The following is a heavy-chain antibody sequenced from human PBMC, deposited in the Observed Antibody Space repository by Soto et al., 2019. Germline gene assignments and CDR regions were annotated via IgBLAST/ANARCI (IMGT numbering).Heavy chain of an antibody. D-gene: IGHD6-13*01. V-gene: IGHV1-69*13. J-gene: IGHJ5*02. CDR1: GGTFSSYA. CDR2: IIPIFGTA. CDR3: ARNGHSSSWSANWFDP. Sequence: SVKVSCKASGGTFSSYAISWVRQAPGQGLEWMGGIIPIFGTANYAQKFQGRVTITADESTSTAYMELSSLRSEDTAVYYCARNGHSSSWSANWFDPWGQGTQFTVSS.